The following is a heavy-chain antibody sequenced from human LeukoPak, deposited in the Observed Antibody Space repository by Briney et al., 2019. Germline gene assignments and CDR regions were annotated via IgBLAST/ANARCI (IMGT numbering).Heavy chain of an antibody. D-gene: IGHD2-8*01. CDR2: ISSDGRYK. Sequence: GGSLRLSCAASGFTFSGYTMHWVRQAPGKGLEWVAFISSDGRYKSHADSVKGRCTISRDNAKNSLYLQMNSLRAEDTAVYYCAREIVLMVYASGYWGQGTLVTVSS. CDR1: GFTFSGYT. CDR3: AREIVLMVYASGY. V-gene: IGHV3-30*04. J-gene: IGHJ4*02.